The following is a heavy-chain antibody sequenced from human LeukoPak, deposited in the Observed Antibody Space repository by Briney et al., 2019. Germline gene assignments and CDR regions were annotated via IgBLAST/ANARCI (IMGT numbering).Heavy chain of an antibody. Sequence: ASVKVSCKAPGYTFTGYYMHWVRQAPGQGLEWMGWINPNSGGTNYAQKFQGRVTMTRDTSISTAYMELSRLRSDDTAVYYCARDYQGSSWPDYWGQGTLVTVSS. D-gene: IGHD6-13*01. J-gene: IGHJ4*02. V-gene: IGHV1-2*02. CDR2: INPNSGGT. CDR1: GYTFTGYY. CDR3: ARDYQGSSWPDY.